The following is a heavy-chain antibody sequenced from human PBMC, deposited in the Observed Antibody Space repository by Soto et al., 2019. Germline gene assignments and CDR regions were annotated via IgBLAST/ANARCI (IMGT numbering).Heavy chain of an antibody. V-gene: IGHV3-9*01. Sequence: SLRLSCTASGFTFDDFAMHWVRQVPGKGLEWVSGVNWNSVNVAYADSVKGRFTISRDNSKNTLYLQMNSLRAEDTAVYYCASHLTAGQLGALYYWGQGTLVTVSS. CDR1: GFTFDDFA. CDR3: ASHLTAGQLGALYY. J-gene: IGHJ4*02. D-gene: IGHD6-13*01. CDR2: VNWNSVNV.